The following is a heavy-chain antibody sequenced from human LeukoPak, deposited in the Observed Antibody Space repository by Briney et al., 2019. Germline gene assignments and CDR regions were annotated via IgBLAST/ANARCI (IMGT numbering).Heavy chain of an antibody. D-gene: IGHD3-22*01. J-gene: IGHJ4*02. V-gene: IGHV4-59*01. Sequence: SETLSLTCTVSGGSISSYYWSWIRQPPGKGLEWIGYIYYSGSTNYNPSLKGRVTTSVDTSEKQFSLKLRSVTAADTAVYYCARGSFDSSGNYYFDYWGRGTLVAVSS. CDR3: ARGSFDSSGNYYFDY. CDR1: GGSISSYY. CDR2: IYYSGST.